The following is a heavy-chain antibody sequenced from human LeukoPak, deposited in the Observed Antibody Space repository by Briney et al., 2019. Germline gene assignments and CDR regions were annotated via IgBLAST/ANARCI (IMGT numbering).Heavy chain of an antibody. CDR3: ARDRVSPTLYYYYYMDV. V-gene: IGHV4-61*02. CDR2: IYTSGST. Sequence: PSQTLSLTCTVSGCSISSGSYYWSWIRQPAGKGLEWIGRIYTSGSTNYNPSLKSRVTISVDTSKNQFSLKLSSVTAADTAVYYCARDRVSPTLYYYYYMDVWGKGTTVTVSS. J-gene: IGHJ6*03. CDR1: GCSISSGSYY.